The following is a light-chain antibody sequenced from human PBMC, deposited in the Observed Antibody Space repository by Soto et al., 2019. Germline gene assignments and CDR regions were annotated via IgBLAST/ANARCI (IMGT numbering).Light chain of an antibody. CDR3: GTWDTSLSNWV. Sequence: QSVLTQPPSMSAALGQRVTISCSGTTSNIGDNYVSWYRQLPGTAPELLIYDNYKRPSGIPDRFSGSKSGTSATLGITGLQTGDEADYYCGTWDTSLSNWVFGGGTKVTVL. J-gene: IGLJ3*02. CDR1: TSNIGDNY. V-gene: IGLV1-51*01. CDR2: DNY.